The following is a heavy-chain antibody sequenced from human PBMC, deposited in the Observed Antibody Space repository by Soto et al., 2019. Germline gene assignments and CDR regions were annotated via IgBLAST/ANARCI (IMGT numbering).Heavy chain of an antibody. CDR3: AGDGRYNWNGVDH. CDR1: GGSISSSNW. CDR2: IYHSGST. V-gene: IGHV4-4*02. D-gene: IGHD1-1*01. Sequence: QVQLQESGPGLVKPSGTLSLTCAVSGGSISSSNWWSWVRQPPGKGLECIGEIYHSGSTNYNPSLKSRVTLSVDKSKNQFSLKLSSVTGADTAVYYCAGDGRYNWNGVDHWGQGTLVTVSS. J-gene: IGHJ5*02.